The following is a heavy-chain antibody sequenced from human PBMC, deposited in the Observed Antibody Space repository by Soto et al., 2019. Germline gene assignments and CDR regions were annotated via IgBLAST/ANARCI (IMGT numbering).Heavy chain of an antibody. J-gene: IGHJ5*02. CDR2: ISYDGSNK. D-gene: IGHD3-3*01. CDR3: AKDLYYDFWSGLDP. V-gene: IGHV3-30*18. Sequence: GGSLRLSCAASGFTFSSYGMHWFRQAPGKGLEWVAVISYDGSNKYYADSVKGRFTISRDNSKNTLYLQMNSLRAEDTAVYYCAKDLYYDFWSGLDPWGQGTLVTVSS. CDR1: GFTFSSYG.